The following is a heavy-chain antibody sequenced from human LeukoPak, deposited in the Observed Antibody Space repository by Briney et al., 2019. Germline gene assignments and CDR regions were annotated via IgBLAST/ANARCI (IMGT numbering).Heavy chain of an antibody. D-gene: IGHD1-1*01. CDR2: ISPSGTTI. CDR1: GFTFSTYE. V-gene: IGHV3-48*03. Sequence: PGGSLRLSCAASGFTFSTYEMNWVRQARGKGLEWVSYISPSGTTIYYAESVKGRFTISRDNAKNSVYLQMNSLRVEDTAVYYCARKTFGTVYFDYWGQGILVTVSS. CDR3: ARKTFGTVYFDY. J-gene: IGHJ4*02.